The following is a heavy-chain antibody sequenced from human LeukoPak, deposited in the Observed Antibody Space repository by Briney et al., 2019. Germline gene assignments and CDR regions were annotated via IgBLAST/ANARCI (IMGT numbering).Heavy chain of an antibody. CDR2: IYYSGST. V-gene: IGHV4-39*01. J-gene: IGHJ4*02. CDR3: ARGAPPIDY. CDR1: GGSISSSSYY. Sequence: SETLSLTCTVSGGSISSSSYYWGWIRRPPGKGLEWIGSIYYSGSTYYNPSLKSRVTISVDTSKNQFSLKLSSVTAADTAVYYCARGAPPIDYWGQGTLVTVSS.